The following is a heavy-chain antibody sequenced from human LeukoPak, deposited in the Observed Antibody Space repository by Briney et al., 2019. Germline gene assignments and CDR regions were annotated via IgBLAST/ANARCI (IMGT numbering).Heavy chain of an antibody. V-gene: IGHV3-48*02. D-gene: IGHD3-10*01. J-gene: IGHJ4*02. Sequence: GGSLRLSCAASGXTFSTYSVKWVRQAPGKGLEWVSYISSSSGTIYYADSVKGRFTISRDNAKNSLYLQMNGLRDEDTAVYYCARDQSDYYGSGSYSEGSYWGQGTLVTVSS. CDR1: GXTFSTYS. CDR3: ARDQSDYYGSGSYSEGSY. CDR2: ISSSSGTI.